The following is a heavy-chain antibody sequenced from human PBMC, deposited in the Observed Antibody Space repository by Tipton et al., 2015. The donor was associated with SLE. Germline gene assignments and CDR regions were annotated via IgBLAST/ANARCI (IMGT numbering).Heavy chain of an antibody. D-gene: IGHD6-13*01. V-gene: IGHV4-34*01. J-gene: IGHJ4*02. CDR3: AGAGPTAAGLRDY. Sequence: TLSLTCAVYDGSFSGHFWTWIRQPPERGLAGVGEINESGSTNYTPSHKSRLIISIDASKNQFSLKPSSVTAADAAICYWAGAGPTAAGLRDYWGQGTLVTVSS. CDR2: INESGST. CDR1: DGSFSGHF.